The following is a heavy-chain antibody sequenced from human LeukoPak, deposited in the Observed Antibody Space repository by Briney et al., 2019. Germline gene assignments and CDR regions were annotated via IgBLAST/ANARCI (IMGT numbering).Heavy chain of an antibody. D-gene: IGHD3-10*02. CDR2: ITGSTTWT. V-gene: IGHV3-23*01. CDR1: GFTFGNFG. Sequence: PGGSLRLSCEASGFTFGNFGMTWVRQAPGKGLQWVSGITGSTTWTYYAASVKGRFTVSRDNSQNTLHLQMNSLRADDTAVYYCARELVCTGYDHYMLGGGETLVTVSS. CDR3: ARELVCTGYDHYML. J-gene: IGHJ2*01.